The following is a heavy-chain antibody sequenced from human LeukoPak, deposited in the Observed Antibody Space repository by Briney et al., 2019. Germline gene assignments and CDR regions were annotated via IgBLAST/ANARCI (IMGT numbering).Heavy chain of an antibody. CDR2: ISRNGVAT. CDR3: ARNQDYGDLYYYYYMDV. D-gene: IGHD4-17*01. Sequence: GGSLRLSCAASGLTFGDYTMHWVRQAPGKGLEWVSLISRNGVATKYADSVRGRFTISRDNAKNSLYLQMNSLRAEDTAVYYCARNQDYGDLYYYYYMDVWGKGTTVTVSS. J-gene: IGHJ6*03. V-gene: IGHV3-43*01. CDR1: GLTFGDYT.